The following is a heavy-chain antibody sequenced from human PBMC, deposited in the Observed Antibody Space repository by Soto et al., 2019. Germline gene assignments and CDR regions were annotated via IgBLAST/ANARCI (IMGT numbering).Heavy chain of an antibody. J-gene: IGHJ4*02. D-gene: IGHD4-4*01. CDR1: GGTFSSYA. CDR2: IIPIFGTA. CDR3: ARVSDSNYGGHYFDY. V-gene: IGHV1-69*13. Sequence: ASVKVSCKASGGTFSSYAISWVRQAPGQGLEWMGGIIPIFGTANYAQKFQGRVTITADESTSTAYMELSSLRSEDTAVYYCARVSDSNYGGHYFDYWGQGTLVTVSS.